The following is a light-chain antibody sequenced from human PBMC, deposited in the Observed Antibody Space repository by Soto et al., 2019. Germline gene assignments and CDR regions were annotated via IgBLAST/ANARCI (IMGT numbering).Light chain of an antibody. CDR3: KQYNKWPLT. CDR1: QSASNN. CDR2: VAS. J-gene: IGKJ1*01. Sequence: EIVMTQSPATLSVSPGERATLSCRASQSASNNLAWYQQKPGQAPRLLIYVASTRATGIPARFSGSGSGTEFTLTLSSLQSEDFAVYYCKQYNKWPLTCGQGTKVEI. V-gene: IGKV3-15*01.